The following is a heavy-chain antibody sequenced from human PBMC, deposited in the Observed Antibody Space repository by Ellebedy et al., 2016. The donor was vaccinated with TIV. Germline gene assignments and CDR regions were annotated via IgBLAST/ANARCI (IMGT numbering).Heavy chain of an antibody. CDR2: INTNSGGT. V-gene: IGHV1-2*02. Sequence: AASVKVSCKASEYTFTDYYLHWVRQAPGHGLEWVGWINTNSGGTNYAQKFQDRVTMTRDTSITTAYMELSRLRSNDTAIYYCARDFYGLDLWGQGTTVTVSS. CDR3: ARDFYGLDL. J-gene: IGHJ6*02. CDR1: EYTFTDYY.